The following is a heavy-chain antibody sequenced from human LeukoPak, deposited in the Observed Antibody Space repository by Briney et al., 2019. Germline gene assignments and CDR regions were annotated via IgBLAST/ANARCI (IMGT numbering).Heavy chain of an antibody. CDR2: ISYDGSNK. D-gene: IGHD3-9*01. CDR3: ARGATTGYYPY. CDR1: GPTFSCYA. V-gene: IGHV3-30*04. Sequence: PGRSLRLSCAASGPTFSCYAMHWVRQAPGKGLGWVAVISYDGSNKYYADSVKGRFTISRDNSKNTLYLQMNILTAEDTAVYYCARGATTGYYPYWGQGTLVTVSS. J-gene: IGHJ4*02.